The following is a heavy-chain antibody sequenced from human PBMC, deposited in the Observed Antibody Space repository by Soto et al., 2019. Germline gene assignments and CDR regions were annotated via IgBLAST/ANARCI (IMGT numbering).Heavy chain of an antibody. J-gene: IGHJ4*02. CDR2: ISSSSSYI. Sequence: EVQLVESGGGLVKPGGSLRLSCAASGFTFSSYSMNWVRQAPGQGLEWVSSISSSSSYIYYADSVKGRFTISRDNAKNSLYLQMNSLRAEDTAVYYCARGPYSSSWYYSWDYWGQGTLVTVSS. CDR1: GFTFSSYS. D-gene: IGHD6-13*01. V-gene: IGHV3-21*01. CDR3: ARGPYSSSWYYSWDY.